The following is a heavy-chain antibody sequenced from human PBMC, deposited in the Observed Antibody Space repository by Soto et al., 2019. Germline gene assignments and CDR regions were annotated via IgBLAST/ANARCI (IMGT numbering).Heavy chain of an antibody. V-gene: IGHV2-5*02. CDR2: IYWDDYK. CDR1: GFSLSARPVA. CDR3: VHRAGIDGNGNGGYFDY. J-gene: IGHJ4*02. Sequence: QITLRESGPTRVKPTQTLTLTCTFSGFSLSARPVAVGWIRQPPGKALERLALIYWDDYKRYSPTLMSRLTITKDPSKNQVVLTMTNMDPRDTAIYYCVHRAGIDGNGNGGYFDYWGQGALVTVSS. D-gene: IGHD1-1*01.